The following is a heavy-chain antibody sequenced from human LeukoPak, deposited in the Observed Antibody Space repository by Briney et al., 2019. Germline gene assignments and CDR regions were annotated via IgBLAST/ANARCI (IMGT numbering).Heavy chain of an antibody. CDR3: ARKIAVAGSGVFDY. J-gene: IGHJ4*02. CDR2: INPNSGGA. CDR1: GYTFTGYY. D-gene: IGHD6-19*01. Sequence: ASVKASCKASGYTFTGYYMHWVRQAPGQGLEWMGWINPNSGGANYAQKFQGRVTMTRDTSISTAYMELSRLRSDDTAVYYCARKIAVAGSGVFDYWGQGTLVTVSS. V-gene: IGHV1-2*02.